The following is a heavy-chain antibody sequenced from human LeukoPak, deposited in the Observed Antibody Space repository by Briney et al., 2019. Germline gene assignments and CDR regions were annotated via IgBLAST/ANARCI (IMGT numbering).Heavy chain of an antibody. Sequence: PGGSLRLSCAASEFTFSNYAMSWVRQAPVKGLEWVSAISGNGGGAYYADSVKGRFTISRDNSKNTLYLDMKSLRAEDTAIYYCARDPEYTYGYFDYWGQGTQVTVSS. D-gene: IGHD5-18*01. CDR3: ARDPEYTYGYFDY. CDR2: ISGNGGGA. V-gene: IGHV3-23*01. CDR1: EFTFSNYA. J-gene: IGHJ4*02.